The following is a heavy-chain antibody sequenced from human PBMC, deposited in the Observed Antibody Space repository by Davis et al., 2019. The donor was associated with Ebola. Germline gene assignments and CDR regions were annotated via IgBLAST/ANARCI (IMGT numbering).Heavy chain of an antibody. Sequence: MPGGSLRLSCTVSGGSISSSSYYWGWIHQPPGKGLEWIGCISSSGSTYYNPSLTSRVTISVDTSKNQFSLKLSSVTAADTAVYSCARWHYYDSSGYAPWGQGTLVTVSS. CDR2: ISSSGST. J-gene: IGHJ5*02. V-gene: IGHV4-39*01. CDR1: GGSISSSSYY. D-gene: IGHD3-22*01. CDR3: ARWHYYDSSGYAP.